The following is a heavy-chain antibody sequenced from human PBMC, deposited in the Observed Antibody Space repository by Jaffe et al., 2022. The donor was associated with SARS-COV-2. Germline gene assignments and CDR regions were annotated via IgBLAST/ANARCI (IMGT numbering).Heavy chain of an antibody. Sequence: QITLKESGPTLVNPTQTLTLTCTFSGFSLSTTGVGVGWVRQPPGKALEWLALIYWDDDKRYNPSLQGRLTITKDTSKNQVVLTLTDLDPVDTATYFCAHSFSSTLSVHWRRLEWWGLGTLVTVSS. CDR3: AHSFSSTLSVHWRRLEW. J-gene: IGHJ4*02. CDR1: GFSLSTTGVG. V-gene: IGHV2-5*02. CDR2: IYWDDDK. D-gene: IGHD6-13*01.